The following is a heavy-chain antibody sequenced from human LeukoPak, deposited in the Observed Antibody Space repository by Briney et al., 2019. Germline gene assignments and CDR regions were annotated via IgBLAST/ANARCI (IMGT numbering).Heavy chain of an antibody. V-gene: IGHV4-31*03. Sequence: SQTLSLTCTVSGGSISSGGYYWSWIRQRPGTGLEWIGYISYTGSTYYNPSLKSRVTISVDTSKNQFSLKLSSVTAADTAVYYRARAPGDNWFDPWGQGTLVTVSS. J-gene: IGHJ5*02. CDR2: ISYTGST. CDR1: GGSISSGGYY. CDR3: ARAPGDNWFDP.